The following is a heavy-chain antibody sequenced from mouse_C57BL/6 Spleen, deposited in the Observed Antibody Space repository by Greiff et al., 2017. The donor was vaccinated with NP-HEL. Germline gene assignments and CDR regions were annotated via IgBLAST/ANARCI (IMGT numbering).Heavy chain of an antibody. Sequence: VQLQQSGAELARPGASVKLSCKASGYTFTSYGISWVKQRTGQGLEWIGEIYPRSGNTYYNEKFKGKATLTADNSSSTAYMELRSLTSEDSAVYFCARQDDYDGGYFDVWGTGTTVTVSS. V-gene: IGHV1-81*01. J-gene: IGHJ1*03. CDR1: GYTFTSYG. CDR3: ARQDDYDGGYFDV. D-gene: IGHD2-4*01. CDR2: IYPRSGNT.